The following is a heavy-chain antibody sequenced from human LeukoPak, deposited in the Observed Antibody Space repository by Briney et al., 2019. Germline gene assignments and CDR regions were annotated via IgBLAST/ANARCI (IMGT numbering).Heavy chain of an antibody. CDR3: ASFNYGDYEHRSDC. Sequence: PSETLSLTCSVSGGSISSSSYYWGWIRQPPGKGLEWIGSIYYSGSTYYNPSLKSRVTISVDTSKNQFSLKLSSVTAADTAVYYCASFNYGDYEHRSDCWGQGTLVTVSS. J-gene: IGHJ4*02. D-gene: IGHD4-17*01. CDR2: IYYSGST. CDR1: GGSISSSSYY. V-gene: IGHV4-39*01.